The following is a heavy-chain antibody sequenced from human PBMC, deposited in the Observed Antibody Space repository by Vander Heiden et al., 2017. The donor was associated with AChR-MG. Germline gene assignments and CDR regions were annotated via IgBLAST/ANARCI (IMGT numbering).Heavy chain of an antibody. CDR2: ISANGAAI. V-gene: IGHV3-23*01. CDR3: AKPLFRGSGSYDY. Sequence: EVELLESGGGLVQPGGSLRLSCAASGFSFNTYDMSWIRQAPGKGLEWVSVISANGAAIFYEDSVKGRFTISRDNVNNRLYLQMNSLRAEDTALYFCAKPLFRGSGSYDYWGQGTLVTVSS. CDR1: GFSFNTYD. J-gene: IGHJ4*02. D-gene: IGHD3-10*01.